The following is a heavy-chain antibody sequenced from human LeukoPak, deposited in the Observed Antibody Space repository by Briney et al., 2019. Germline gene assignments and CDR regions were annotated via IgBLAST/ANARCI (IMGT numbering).Heavy chain of an antibody. CDR1: GFIFSSYS. J-gene: IGHJ4*02. Sequence: GGSLRLSCAASGFIFSSYSMNWVRQVPGKGLEWVANIKQDGSEKYYVDSVKGRFTISRDNAKNSLYLQMNSLRAEDTAVYYCARDKWGYFDYWGQGTLVTVSS. CDR3: ARDKWGYFDY. D-gene: IGHD1-26*01. V-gene: IGHV3-7*01. CDR2: IKQDGSEK.